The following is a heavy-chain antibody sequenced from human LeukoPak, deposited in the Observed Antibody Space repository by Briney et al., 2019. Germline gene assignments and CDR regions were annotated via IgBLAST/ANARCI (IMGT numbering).Heavy chain of an antibody. CDR1: GFTFSNYP. J-gene: IGHJ5*02. D-gene: IGHD3-3*01. V-gene: IGHV3-48*04. CDR2: IRASSSVL. CDR3: ARTITIFGVATRVFDP. Sequence: GGSLRLSGSASGFTFSNYPMNWIRQAPGKGLEWVSNIRASSSVLYYAASVKGRVTISRDNAKNSLYLQMNSLRAEDTAVYYCARTITIFGVATRVFDPWGQGTLVTVSS.